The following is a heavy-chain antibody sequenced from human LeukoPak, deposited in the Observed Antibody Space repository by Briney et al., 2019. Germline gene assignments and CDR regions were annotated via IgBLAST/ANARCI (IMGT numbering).Heavy chain of an antibody. V-gene: IGHV4-30-4*01. Sequence: KPSQTLSLTCTVSGGSISSGDYYWSWIRQPPGKGLEWIGYIYYSGSTYYNPSLKSQVTISVDTSKNQFSLKLSSVTAADTAVYYCAREAYYYDSTTLDPWGQGTLVTVSS. CDR1: GGSISSGDYY. J-gene: IGHJ5*02. CDR3: AREAYYYDSTTLDP. D-gene: IGHD3-22*01. CDR2: IYYSGST.